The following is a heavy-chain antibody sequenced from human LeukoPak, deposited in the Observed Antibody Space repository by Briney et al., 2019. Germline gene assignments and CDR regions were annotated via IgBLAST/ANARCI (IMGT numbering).Heavy chain of an antibody. J-gene: IGHJ3*02. CDR2: IFTSGST. Sequence: PSEALSLTCTVSGGSISSGSYSWSWIRQPAGKGLEWIGRIFTSGSTNYNLSLKSRVTISLDTSKDQFSLRLSSVNAADTAVYYCARDLSGWGYPLDIWGRGTLVTVSP. D-gene: IGHD6-19*01. CDR1: GGSISSGSYS. CDR3: ARDLSGWGYPLDI. V-gene: IGHV4-61*02.